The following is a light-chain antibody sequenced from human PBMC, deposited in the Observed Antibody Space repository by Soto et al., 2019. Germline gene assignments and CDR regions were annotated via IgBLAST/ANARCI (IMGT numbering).Light chain of an antibody. V-gene: IGKV1-39*01. J-gene: IGKJ3*01. CDR1: QDITNN. Sequence: DIQMTQSPSSLSASVGDRVTITCRARQDITNNLNWYQHKPGKAPELLIFAASSLVSGVPSRFSGSGSGTDFTLTISSLQPEDFATYYCLQSYSRSSCSFGPGTKVEVK. CDR3: LQSYSRSSCS. CDR2: AAS.